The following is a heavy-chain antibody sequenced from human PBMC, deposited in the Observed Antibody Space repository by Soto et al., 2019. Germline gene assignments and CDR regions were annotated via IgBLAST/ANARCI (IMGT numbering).Heavy chain of an antibody. V-gene: IGHV1-69*13. J-gene: IGHJ6*01. CDR2: IIPIFGTA. D-gene: IGHD3-10*01. CDR1: GGTFSSYA. CDR3: ARYITMVRGVRKDYYYYGMDV. Sequence: SVKVSCNASGGTFSSYAISWVRQAPGQGLEWMGGIIPIFGTANYAQKFQGRVTITADESTSTAYMELSSLRSEDTAVYYCARYITMVRGVRKDYYYYGMDVWGQGTTVTVSS.